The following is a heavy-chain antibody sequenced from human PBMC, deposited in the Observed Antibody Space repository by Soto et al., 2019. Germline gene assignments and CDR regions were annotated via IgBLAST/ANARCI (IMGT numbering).Heavy chain of an antibody. CDR3: VCPNSSGWYVYFDY. V-gene: IGHV3-23*01. CDR1: GFTFSSYA. D-gene: IGHD6-19*01. Sequence: GGSLRLSCAASGFTFSSYAMSWVRQAPGKGLEWVSAISGSGGSTYYADSVKGRFTISRDNSKNTLYLQMNSLRAEDTAVYYCVCPNSSGWYVYFDYWGQGTLVTVSS. J-gene: IGHJ4*02. CDR2: ISGSGGST.